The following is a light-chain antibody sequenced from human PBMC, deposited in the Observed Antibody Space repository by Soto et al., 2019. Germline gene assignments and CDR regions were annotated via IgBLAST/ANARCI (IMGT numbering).Light chain of an antibody. CDR3: CSYTSSDTYV. V-gene: IGLV2-14*01. Sequence: LTQPASVTGSPGQSITISCTGTSSDVGLYDYVSWYQQYPGKVPKLIIYEVSNRPSGISDRFSGSKSGNTASLTISRLQSEDEADYYCCSYTSSDTYVFGTGTKVTVL. CDR1: SSDVGLYDY. J-gene: IGLJ1*01. CDR2: EVS.